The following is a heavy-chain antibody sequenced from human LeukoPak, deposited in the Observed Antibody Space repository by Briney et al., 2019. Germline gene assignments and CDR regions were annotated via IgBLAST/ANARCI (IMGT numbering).Heavy chain of an antibody. CDR1: GYTFTSYY. V-gene: IGHV1-46*01. CDR3: ARPQGPLYDSSGYYFVY. CDR2: INPSGGST. Sequence: ASVKVSCKASGYTFTSYYMHWVRQAPGQGLEWMGIINPSGGSTSYAQKFQGRVTMTRDMSTSTVYMELSSLRSEDTAVYYCARPQGPLYDSSGYYFVYWGQGTLVTVSS. J-gene: IGHJ4*02. D-gene: IGHD3-22*01.